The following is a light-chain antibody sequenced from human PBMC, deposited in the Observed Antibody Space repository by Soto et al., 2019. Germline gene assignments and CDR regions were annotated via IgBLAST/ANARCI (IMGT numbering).Light chain of an antibody. Sequence: EIVMTQSPATLSVSPGERATLFCRASQGVSSHLAWYQQKPGQAPRLLIYGASTRATGIPARFSGSGSGTEFTLTISSLQSEDFAVYYCQQYNDWYTFGQGTKLEIK. CDR1: QGVSSH. CDR2: GAS. V-gene: IGKV3-15*01. CDR3: QQYNDWYT. J-gene: IGKJ2*01.